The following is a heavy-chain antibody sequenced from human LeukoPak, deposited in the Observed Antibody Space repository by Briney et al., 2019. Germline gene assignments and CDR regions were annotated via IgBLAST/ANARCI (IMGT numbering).Heavy chain of an antibody. J-gene: IGHJ3*02. Sequence: PGRSLRLSCAASGFTFSSYAMHWVRQAPGKGLEWVAVISYDGSNKYYADSVKGRFTISRDNSKNTLYLQMNSLRAEDTALYYCAKAYDSSGYDAFDIWGQGTMVTVSS. D-gene: IGHD3-22*01. CDR3: AKAYDSSGYDAFDI. V-gene: IGHV3-30*04. CDR2: ISYDGSNK. CDR1: GFTFSSYA.